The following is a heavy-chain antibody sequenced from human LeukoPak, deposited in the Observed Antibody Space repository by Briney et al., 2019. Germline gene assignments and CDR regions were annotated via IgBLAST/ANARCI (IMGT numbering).Heavy chain of an antibody. V-gene: IGHV3-7*05. CDR3: ARGNGWIIAL. J-gene: IGHJ4*02. CDR2: INQDGSEK. D-gene: IGHD1-1*01. CDR1: GFTSVNYW. Sequence: PGGALRLSCVASGFTSVNYWMHWVRQAPGRGLEYVADINQDGSEKNYVDSVKGRFIISRDNAKNSLYLQMNGLRAEDTAIYYCARGNGWIIALWGQGTLVT.